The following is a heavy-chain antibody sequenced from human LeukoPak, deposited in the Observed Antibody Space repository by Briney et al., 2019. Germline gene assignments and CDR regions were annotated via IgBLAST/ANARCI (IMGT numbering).Heavy chain of an antibody. CDR1: GFTFSNSF. CDR2: ISSSSSYI. V-gene: IGHV3-21*01. J-gene: IGHJ4*02. D-gene: IGHD5-24*01. Sequence: SGGSLRLSCAASGFTFSNSFMNWVRQAPGKGLEWVSSISSSSSYIYYADSVKGRFTISRDNAKKSLYLHMNILRAEDTAVYYCATQRDGYNSPFDYWGQGTLVTVSS. CDR3: ATQRDGYNSPFDY.